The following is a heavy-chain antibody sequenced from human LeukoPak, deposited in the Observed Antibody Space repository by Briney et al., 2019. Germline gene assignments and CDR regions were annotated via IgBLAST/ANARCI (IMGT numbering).Heavy chain of an antibody. Sequence: ASVKVSCKASGYTFTGYYMHWVRQASGQGLEWMGWINPNSGGTNYAQKFQGRVTMTRDTSISTAYMELSRLRSDDTAVYYCARKGPDWGFYYMDVWGKGTTVTVSS. D-gene: IGHD7-27*01. CDR3: ARKGPDWGFYYMDV. V-gene: IGHV1-2*02. CDR1: GYTFTGYY. CDR2: INPNSGGT. J-gene: IGHJ6*03.